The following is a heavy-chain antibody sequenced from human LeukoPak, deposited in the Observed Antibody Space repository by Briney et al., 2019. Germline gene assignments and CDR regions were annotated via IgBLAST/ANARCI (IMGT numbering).Heavy chain of an antibody. Sequence: ASVKVSCKASGYTFSSYGINWVRQAPGQGLEWMGWISVINSGNTRYAQNFQGRLTMTTDTSATTAYMELRSLRSDDTAVYYCSREFPFCGADCFSGVFDIWGQGTMVTVS. D-gene: IGHD2-21*02. CDR2: ISVINSGNT. CDR3: SREFPFCGADCFSGVFDI. CDR1: GYTFSSYG. V-gene: IGHV1-18*01. J-gene: IGHJ3*02.